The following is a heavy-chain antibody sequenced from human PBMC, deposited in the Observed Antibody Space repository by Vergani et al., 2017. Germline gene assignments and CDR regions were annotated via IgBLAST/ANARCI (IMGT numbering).Heavy chain of an antibody. J-gene: IGHJ4*02. CDR1: GFSLSTSGVG. CDR3: AHIRTRWFGELPRLDY. CDR2: IYWNDDK. V-gene: IGHV2-5*01. Sequence: QITLKESGPTLVKPTQTLTLTCTFSGFSLSTSGVGVGWIRQPPGKALEWLALIYWNDDKRYSPSLKSRLTITKDTSKNQVVLTMTNMDPVDTATYYCAHIRTRWFGELPRLDYWGQGTLVTVSS. D-gene: IGHD3-10*01.